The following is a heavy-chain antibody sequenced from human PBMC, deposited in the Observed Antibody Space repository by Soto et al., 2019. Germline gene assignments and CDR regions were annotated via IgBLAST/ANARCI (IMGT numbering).Heavy chain of an antibody. CDR3: ARDLYFDWLYPRGYYYGMDV. CDR1: GFTFSSYS. CDR2: ISSSSSYI. J-gene: IGHJ6*02. D-gene: IGHD3-9*01. V-gene: IGHV3-21*01. Sequence: GGSLRLSCAASGFTFSSYSMNWVRQAPGKGLEWVSSISSSSSYIYYADSVKGRFTISRDNAKNSLYLQMNSLRAEDTAVYYCARDLYFDWLYPRGYYYGMDVWGQGTTVTVSS.